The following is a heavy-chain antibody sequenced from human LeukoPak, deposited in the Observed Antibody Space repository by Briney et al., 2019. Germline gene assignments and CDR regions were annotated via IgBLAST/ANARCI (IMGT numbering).Heavy chain of an antibody. Sequence: PSETLSLTCAVSGGSISSNAYYWAWIRQPPGKGLEWIGSTYSSVSTYYNPSLKSRVTISVDTSENQFSLRLSSVTAADTALYYCAYSGSYGHLGYWGQGIPVTVAS. CDR3: AYSGSYGHLGY. D-gene: IGHD1-26*01. CDR1: GGSISSNAYY. J-gene: IGHJ4*02. V-gene: IGHV4-39*01. CDR2: TYSSVST.